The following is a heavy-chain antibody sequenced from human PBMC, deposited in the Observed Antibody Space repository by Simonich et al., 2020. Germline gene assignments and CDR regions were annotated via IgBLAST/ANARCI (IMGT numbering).Heavy chain of an antibody. V-gene: IGHV3-53*01. CDR1: GFTVSSNY. Sequence: EVQLVESGGGLIQPGGSLRLSCAASGFTVSSNYMSWVRQAPGNGLEWVSVFYSGGSTYYADAVKGRFTISRDNSKNTLYLQINSLRAEDTAVYYCARWTATGYYFDYWGQGTLVTVSS. D-gene: IGHD1-1*01. J-gene: IGHJ4*02. CDR3: ARWTATGYYFDY. CDR2: FYSGGST.